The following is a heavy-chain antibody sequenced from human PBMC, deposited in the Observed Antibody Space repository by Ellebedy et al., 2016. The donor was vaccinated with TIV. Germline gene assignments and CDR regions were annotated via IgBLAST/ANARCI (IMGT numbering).Heavy chain of an antibody. V-gene: IGHV4-39*01. CDR2: SYYSGST. CDR3: ARHLKYYDNSGYPDY. D-gene: IGHD3-22*01. CDR1: GGSITSSSSH. Sequence: MPGGSLRLSCTVSGGSITSSSSHWGWIRQPPGKGLEWIGSSYYSGSTDYNPSLKSRVTISLDTSKKQFSLKLTSVTAADTAVYYCARHLKYYDNSGYPDYWGRGTLVTVSS. J-gene: IGHJ4*02.